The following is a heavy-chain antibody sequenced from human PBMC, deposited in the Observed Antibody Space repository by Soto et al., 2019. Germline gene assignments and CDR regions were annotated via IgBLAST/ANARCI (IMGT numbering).Heavy chain of an antibody. Sequence: GASVKVSCKASGGTFSSYAISWVRQAPGQGLEWMGGIIPIFGTANYAQKFQGRVTITADESTSTAYMELSSLRSEDTAVYYSARDKVSSSWSGYYYYGMDVWGQGTTVTVSS. J-gene: IGHJ6*02. CDR1: GGTFSSYA. V-gene: IGHV1-69*13. CDR2: IIPIFGTA. D-gene: IGHD6-13*01. CDR3: ARDKVSSSWSGYYYYGMDV.